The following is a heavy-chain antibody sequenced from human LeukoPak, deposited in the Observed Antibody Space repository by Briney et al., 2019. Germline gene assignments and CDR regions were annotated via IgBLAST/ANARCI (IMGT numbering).Heavy chain of an antibody. V-gene: IGHV1-2*02. CDR2: INPNSGGT. CDR3: ARDLRIFGVALLGT. CDR1: GYTFTGYY. D-gene: IGHD3-3*01. J-gene: IGHJ5*02. Sequence: ASVKASCKASGYTFTGYYMHWVRQAPGQGLECMGWINPNSGGTNYAQKFQGRVTMTRDTSISTAYMEPSRLRSDDTAVYYCARDLRIFGVALLGTWGQGTLVTVSS.